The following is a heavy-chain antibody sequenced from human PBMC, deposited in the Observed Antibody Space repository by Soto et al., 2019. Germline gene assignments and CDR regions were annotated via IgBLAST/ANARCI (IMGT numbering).Heavy chain of an antibody. V-gene: IGHV1-18*01. CDR1: GYTFTRYG. J-gene: IGHJ6*02. D-gene: IGHD5-18*01. CDR3: ARLDSDYDYYYAMDV. CDR2: ISAYNGNT. Sequence: QVQLVQSGAEVKKPGASVKVSCKASGYTFTRYGISWVRQAPGQGLEWVGWISAYNGNTNYAQKLQGRVTMTKDTATSTVYMELRRLRSDDTAVYYCARLDSDYDYYYAMDVWGQGTTVTVSS.